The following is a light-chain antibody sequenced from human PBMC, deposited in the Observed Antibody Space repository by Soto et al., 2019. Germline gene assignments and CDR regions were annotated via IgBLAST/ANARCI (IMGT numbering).Light chain of an antibody. CDR1: QSVSSS. J-gene: IGKJ2*01. CDR2: GAS. V-gene: IGKV3D-15*01. CDR3: QQYSNRYT. Sequence: EIGMTQSPATLSVSPGERATLSCRASQSVSSSLAWYQHKPGQAPRLLIYGASIRATGIPARFSGSGSGTEFPLTISSLQSEDFAAYYCQQYSNRYTFGQGTKLEIK.